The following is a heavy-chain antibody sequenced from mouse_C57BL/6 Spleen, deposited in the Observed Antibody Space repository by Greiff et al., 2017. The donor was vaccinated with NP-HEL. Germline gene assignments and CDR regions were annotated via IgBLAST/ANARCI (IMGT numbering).Heavy chain of an antibody. CDR1: GYTFTSYW. V-gene: IGHV1-55*01. J-gene: IGHJ2*01. D-gene: IGHD1-1*01. CDR2: IYPGSGST. Sequence: QVQLQQPGAELVKPGASVKMSCKASGYTFTSYWITWVKQRPGQGLEWIGDIYPGSGSTNYNEKFKSKATLTVDTSSSTAYMQLSSLTSEDSAVYYCARGITTVVATRGFDYWGQGTTLTVSS. CDR3: ARGITTVVATRGFDY.